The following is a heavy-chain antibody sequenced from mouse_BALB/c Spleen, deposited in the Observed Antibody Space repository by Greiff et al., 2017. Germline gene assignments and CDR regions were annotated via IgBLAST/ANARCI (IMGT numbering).Heavy chain of an antibody. D-gene: IGHD2-1*01. CDR2: IYPGNSDT. CDR3: TRRYGNRYFDV. V-gene: IGHV1-5*01. CDR1: GYTFTSYW. J-gene: IGHJ1*01. Sequence: EVQRVESGTVLARPGASVKMSCKASGYTFTSYWMHWVKQRPGQGLEWIGAIYPGNSDTSYNQKFKGKAKLTAVTSTSTAYMELSSLTNEDSAVYYCTRRYGNRYFDVWGAGTTVTVSS.